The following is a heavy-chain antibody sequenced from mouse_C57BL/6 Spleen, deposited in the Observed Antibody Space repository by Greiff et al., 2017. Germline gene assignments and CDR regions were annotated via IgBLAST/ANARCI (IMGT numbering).Heavy chain of an antibody. J-gene: IGHJ4*01. Sequence: QVQLQQPGAELVKPGASVKMSCKASGYTFTSYWITWVKQRPGQGLEWIGDIYPGSGSTNYNEKFKSKATLTVDTSSSTAYMQLSSLTSEDSAVYYCARLPYYYGSPMDYWGQGTSVTVSS. CDR1: GYTFTSYW. CDR2: IYPGSGST. V-gene: IGHV1-55*01. CDR3: ARLPYYYGSPMDY. D-gene: IGHD1-1*01.